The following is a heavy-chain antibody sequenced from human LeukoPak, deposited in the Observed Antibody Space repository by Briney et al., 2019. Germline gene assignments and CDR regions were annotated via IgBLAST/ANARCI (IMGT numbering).Heavy chain of an antibody. D-gene: IGHD3-22*01. CDR2: ISSSGSTI. J-gene: IGHJ4*02. V-gene: IGHV3-11*04. CDR1: GFTFSDYY. CDR3: ARVKYDSSGYYGILDY. Sequence: SGGSLRLSCAASGFTFSDYYMSWIRQAPGKGLEWVSYISSSGSTIYYADSVKGRFTISRDNAKISLYLQMNSLRAEDTAVYYCARVKYDSSGYYGILDYWGQGTLVTVSS.